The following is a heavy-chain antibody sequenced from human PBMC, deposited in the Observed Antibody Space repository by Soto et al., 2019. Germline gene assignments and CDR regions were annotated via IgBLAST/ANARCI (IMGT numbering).Heavy chain of an antibody. Sequence: GGSLRLSCAASGFTFNSYSMNWVRQAPGKGLEWVSSISSSSSYIYYADSVKGRFTISRDNAKNSLYLQMNSLRAEDTAVYYCARDPNIVLVPAALRSYYYYYGMDVWGQGTTVTVSS. D-gene: IGHD2-2*01. CDR1: GFTFNSYS. CDR3: ARDPNIVLVPAALRSYYYYYGMDV. V-gene: IGHV3-21*01. J-gene: IGHJ6*02. CDR2: ISSSSSYI.